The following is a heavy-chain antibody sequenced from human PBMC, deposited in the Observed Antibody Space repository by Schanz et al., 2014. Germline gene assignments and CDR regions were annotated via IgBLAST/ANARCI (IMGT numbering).Heavy chain of an antibody. D-gene: IGHD3-22*01. CDR1: RSTFSSYT. V-gene: IGHV1-69*02. J-gene: IGHJ4*02. Sequence: QVQLVQSGAEVKKPGSSVKVSCKASRSTFSSYTISWVRQARGQGLEWVGRFIPILDVGNYAQQFQGRVTFTADKSTSTAYMELSSLKSEDTAVYYCAKDGRLPYYGTGSDFDYWGQGTLVAVSS. CDR3: AKDGRLPYYGTGSDFDY. CDR2: FIPILDVG.